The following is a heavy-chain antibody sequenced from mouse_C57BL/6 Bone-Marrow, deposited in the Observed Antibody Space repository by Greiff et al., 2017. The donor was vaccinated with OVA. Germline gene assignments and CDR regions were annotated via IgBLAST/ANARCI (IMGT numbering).Heavy chain of an antibody. D-gene: IGHD2-5*01. J-gene: IGHJ2*01. CDR3: ARHVDSNLDY. Sequence: EVKLVESGGGLVQPGGSLKLSCAASGFTFSDYYMYWVRQTPEKRLEWVAYISNGGGSTYYPDTVKGRFTISRDNAKNTLYLQMSRLKSEDTARYYCARHVDSNLDYWGQGTTLTVSS. CDR2: ISNGGGST. CDR1: GFTFSDYY. V-gene: IGHV5-12*01.